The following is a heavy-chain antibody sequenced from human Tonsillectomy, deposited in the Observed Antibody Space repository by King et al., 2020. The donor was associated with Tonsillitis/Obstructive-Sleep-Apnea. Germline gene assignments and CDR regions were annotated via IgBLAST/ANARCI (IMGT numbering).Heavy chain of an antibody. CDR2: IYHTGSA. CDR3: ARGYSGSGNAFDI. Sequence: QLQESGPGLVKPSGTLSLTCAVSGGSINSTNWWSWVRQPPGKGLEWLGEIYHTGSANYNSSLTNRVTISVDKSKNQFSLKLYSVTAADTAAYYCARGYSGSGNAFDIWGQGTMVTVSS. CDR1: GGSINSTNW. J-gene: IGHJ3*02. V-gene: IGHV4-4*02. D-gene: IGHD3-10*01.